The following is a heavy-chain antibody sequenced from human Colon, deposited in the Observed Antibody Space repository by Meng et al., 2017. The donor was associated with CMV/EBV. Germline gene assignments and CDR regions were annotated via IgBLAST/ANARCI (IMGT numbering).Heavy chain of an antibody. CDR2: ISPNSADT. Sequence: ASVKVSCKASHYTLSGYYIHWFRQAPGQGLEWMGWISPNSADTSYAQKFQGRVTMTRDTSTSTVFMELSTLRSDDTAVYYCARGLRSSWYEYYFDYWAQGTLVTVSS. D-gene: IGHD6-13*01. CDR3: ARGLRSSWYEYYFDY. V-gene: IGHV1-2*02. J-gene: IGHJ4*02. CDR1: HYTLSGYY.